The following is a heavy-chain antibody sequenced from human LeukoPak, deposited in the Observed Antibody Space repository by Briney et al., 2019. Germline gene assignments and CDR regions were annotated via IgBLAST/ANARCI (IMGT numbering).Heavy chain of an antibody. V-gene: IGHV3-7*04. CDR1: GFTFSDDW. CDR3: ARDRGSGCFDP. CDR2: IKQDGGEK. Sequence: GGSLRLSCAASGFTFSDDWMTWVRQAPGKGLEWVASIKQDGGEKNYGDSVKGRFTISRDNPKNSLYLQMNSLRAEDTAVYYCARDRGSGCFDPWGQGTLVTVSS. J-gene: IGHJ5*02. D-gene: IGHD6-19*01.